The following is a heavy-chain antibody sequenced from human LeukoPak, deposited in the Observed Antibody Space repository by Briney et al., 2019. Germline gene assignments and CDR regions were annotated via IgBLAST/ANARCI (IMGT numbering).Heavy chain of an antibody. CDR3: ARHYAATYYYYMDV. J-gene: IGHJ6*03. CDR2: IVPIFGTA. V-gene: IGHV1-69*13. Sequence: SVKVSCKASVGTFSSYAISWVRQAPGRGREWMGGIVPIFGTANYAQKFQGTVTITADESTSTAYMELSSLRSEDTAVYYCARHYAATYYYYMDVWGKGTTVTVSS. CDR1: VGTFSSYA. D-gene: IGHD1-26*01.